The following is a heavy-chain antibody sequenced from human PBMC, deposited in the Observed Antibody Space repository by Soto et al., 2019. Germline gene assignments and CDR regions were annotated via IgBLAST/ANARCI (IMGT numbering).Heavy chain of an antibody. J-gene: IGHJ4*02. CDR3: ARGGSDYYRYLDY. CDR1: GASISSVDW. CDR2: VYHSGST. Sequence: QEQLQESGPGLVKPSGTLSLTCAVSGASISSVDWWTWVRQPPGKGLDWIGEVYHSGSTNYNPSLKSRVTISMDNSKNQFSLSLRSVTAADTAVYYCARGGSDYYRYLDYWGQGTLVTVSS. D-gene: IGHD2-15*01. V-gene: IGHV4-4*02.